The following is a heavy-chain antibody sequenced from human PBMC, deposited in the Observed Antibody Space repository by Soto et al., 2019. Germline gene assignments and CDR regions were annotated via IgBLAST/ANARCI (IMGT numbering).Heavy chain of an antibody. J-gene: IGHJ5*02. Sequence: PSETLSLTCTVPGDSIISSDFYWGWVRQPPGKGLEWIGSIFYLGSSYYNPSLKSRVTISVDTSKNQFSLRLRSVTAADTALYFCARHSLALRKNSWFDPWGQGIMVTVSS. D-gene: IGHD3-3*02. CDR2: IFYLGSS. CDR3: ARHSLALRKNSWFDP. V-gene: IGHV4-39*01. CDR1: GDSIISSDFY.